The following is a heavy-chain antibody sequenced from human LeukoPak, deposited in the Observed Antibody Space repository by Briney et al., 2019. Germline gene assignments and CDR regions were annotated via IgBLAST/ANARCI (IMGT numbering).Heavy chain of an antibody. J-gene: IGHJ4*02. CDR3: ARVKGGNYFDY. CDR2: IYSGDNM. Sequence: GGSLRLPCAASGFTVSSNYMNWVRQAPGKGLEWVSIIYSGDNMYSADYVKGRFTISRDSSNNTLYLQMNSLRAEDTAVYYCARVKGGNYFDYWGQGTLVTVSS. V-gene: IGHV3-53*01. D-gene: IGHD3-16*01. CDR1: GFTVSSNY.